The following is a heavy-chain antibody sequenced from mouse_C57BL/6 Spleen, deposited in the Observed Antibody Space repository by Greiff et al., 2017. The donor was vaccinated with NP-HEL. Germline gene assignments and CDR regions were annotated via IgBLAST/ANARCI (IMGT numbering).Heavy chain of an antibody. V-gene: IGHV1-75*01. Sequence: VQLQQSGPELVKPGASVKISCKASGYTFTDYYINWVKQRPGQGLEWIGWIFPGSGSTYYNEKFKGKATLTVDKSSSTAYMLLSSLTSEDSAVYFCARSTMVTTTIMDYWGQGTSVTVSS. CDR2: IFPGSGST. J-gene: IGHJ4*01. CDR3: ARSTMVTTTIMDY. D-gene: IGHD2-2*01. CDR1: GYTFTDYY.